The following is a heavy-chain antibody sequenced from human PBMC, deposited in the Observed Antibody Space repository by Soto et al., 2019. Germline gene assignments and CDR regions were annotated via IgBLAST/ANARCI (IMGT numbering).Heavy chain of an antibody. D-gene: IGHD6-19*01. V-gene: IGHV1-18*01. CDR3: ASDNGQWMVND. CDR1: GYTFTSYG. Sequence: QVQLVQSGAEVKKPGASVKVSCKTSGYTFTSYGISWVRQAPGQGLEWIGRISTYNGNTNHAQRLQSRVSMTTDPSISTAYMELRSLRSDDTALYYCASDNGQWMVNDWGQGTLLTVSS. CDR2: ISTYNGNT. J-gene: IGHJ4*02.